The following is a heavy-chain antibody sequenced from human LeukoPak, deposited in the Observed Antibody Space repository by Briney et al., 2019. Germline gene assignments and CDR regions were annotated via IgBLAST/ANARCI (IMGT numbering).Heavy chain of an antibody. CDR2: ISAYNGNT. D-gene: IGHD3-9*01. Sequence: GASVKVSCKASGYTFTSYGISWVRQAPGQGLEWMGWISAYNGNTNYAQKLQGRVTMTTDTSTSTAYMELRSLRSDDTAVYYCARGYVYDILTGYHDVIDYWGQGTLVTVSS. J-gene: IGHJ4*02. V-gene: IGHV1-18*01. CDR3: ARGYVYDILTGYHDVIDY. CDR1: GYTFTSYG.